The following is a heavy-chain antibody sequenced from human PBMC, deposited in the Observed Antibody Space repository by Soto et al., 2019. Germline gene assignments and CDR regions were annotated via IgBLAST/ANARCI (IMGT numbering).Heavy chain of an antibody. D-gene: IGHD6-19*01. CDR2: IVVGSGNT. Sequence: QMQLVQSGPEVKKPGTSVKVSCKASGFTFTNSAVQWVRQARGQRLECIGWIVVGSGNTNYAQKFQERVTFTRDMSTSTAYMELSSLRSEDTALYYCAADPAYSSGWFAFFDYWGQGTLVTVSS. CDR1: GFTFTNSA. V-gene: IGHV1-58*01. CDR3: AADPAYSSGWFAFFDY. J-gene: IGHJ4*02.